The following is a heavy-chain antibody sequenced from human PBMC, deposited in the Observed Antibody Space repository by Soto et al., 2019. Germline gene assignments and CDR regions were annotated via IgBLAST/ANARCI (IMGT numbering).Heavy chain of an antibody. Sequence: PSATLSLTCAVSGGSISSGGYSWSWIRQPPGKGLEWIGYIYHSGSTYYNPSLKSRVTISVDRSKNQLSLKLSSVTAADTAVYYCARGSWDYDSSGFLYAFDIWGQGTMVT. J-gene: IGHJ3*02. CDR1: GGSISSGGYS. V-gene: IGHV4-30-2*01. CDR2: IYHSGST. CDR3: ARGSWDYDSSGFLYAFDI. D-gene: IGHD3-22*01.